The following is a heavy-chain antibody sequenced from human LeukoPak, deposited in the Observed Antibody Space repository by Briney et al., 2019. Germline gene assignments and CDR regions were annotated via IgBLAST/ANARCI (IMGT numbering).Heavy chain of an antibody. D-gene: IGHD1-26*01. CDR2: IYHTGTT. J-gene: IGHJ4*02. CDR1: GGLISRIEYY. CDR3: ASVSVWELAAHTGGSFDY. V-gene: IGHV4-30-4*01. Sequence: SETLSLTCTVSGGLISRIEYYWGWVRQSPVKGLEWLGHIYHTGTTLYSPHLNNRLTISVDSSKNQFSLTLNSVTAADTAVYYCASVSVWELAAHTGGSFDYWGRGILVTVSS.